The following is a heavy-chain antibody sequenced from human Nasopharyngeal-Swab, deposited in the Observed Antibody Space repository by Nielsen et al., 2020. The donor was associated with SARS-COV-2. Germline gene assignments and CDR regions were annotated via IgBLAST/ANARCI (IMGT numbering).Heavy chain of an antibody. CDR2: IYYSGST. D-gene: IGHD6-13*01. Sequence: LRLSCTVSGGSISSGGYYWSWIRQHPGKGLEWIGYIYYSGSTYYNPSLKSRVTISVDTSKNQFSLKLSSVTAADTVVYYCARERAAAGHFDYWGQGTLVTVSS. CDR1: GGSISSGGYY. V-gene: IGHV4-31*03. J-gene: IGHJ4*02. CDR3: ARERAAAGHFDY.